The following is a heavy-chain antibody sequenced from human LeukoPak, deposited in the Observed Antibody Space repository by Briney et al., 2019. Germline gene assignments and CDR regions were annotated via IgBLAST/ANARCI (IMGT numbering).Heavy chain of an antibody. V-gene: IGHV3-11*01. D-gene: IGHD3-10*01. Sequence: SGGSLRLSCVASGFNSSNYYMSWIRQAPGKGLEWISYITPNAVNKYYVDSVRGRFTISRDNAKNSLFLQMNSLRGEDTAVYYCAGSGSPDDYWGQGTLVTVSS. CDR2: ITPNAVNK. CDR3: AGSGSPDDY. CDR1: GFNSSNYY. J-gene: IGHJ4*02.